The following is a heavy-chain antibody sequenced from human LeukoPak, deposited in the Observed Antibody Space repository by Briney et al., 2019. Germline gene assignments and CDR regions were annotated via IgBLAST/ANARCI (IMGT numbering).Heavy chain of an antibody. D-gene: IGHD2-2*01. CDR3: ARDKYSTTYSYSDY. CDR1: GYSISSGYY. J-gene: IGHJ4*02. CDR2: IYPRGNT. Sequence: SETLPLTCTVSGYSISSGYYWGWIRQPPGKGLEWIGNIYPRGNTYYNPSLKSRVTTSLDTSKNQFSLKLISVTAADTAVYYCARDKYSTTYSYSDYWGLGTLVTVSS. V-gene: IGHV4-38-2*02.